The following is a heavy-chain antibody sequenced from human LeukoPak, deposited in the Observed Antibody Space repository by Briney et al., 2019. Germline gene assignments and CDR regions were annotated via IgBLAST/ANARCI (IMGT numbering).Heavy chain of an antibody. D-gene: IGHD3-9*01. CDR2: ISSSGSTI. V-gene: IGHV3-11*01. Sequence: GGSLRLSCAASGFTFSDYYMSWIRQAPWKGLEWVSYISSSGSTIYYADSVKGRFTISRDNAKNSLYLQMNSLRAEDTAVYYCARPGDYDILTGSHGSIFDYWGQGTLVTVSS. CDR1: GFTFSDYY. J-gene: IGHJ4*02. CDR3: ARPGDYDILTGSHGSIFDY.